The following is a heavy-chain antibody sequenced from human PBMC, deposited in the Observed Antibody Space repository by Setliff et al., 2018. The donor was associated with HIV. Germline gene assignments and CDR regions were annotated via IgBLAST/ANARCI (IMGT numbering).Heavy chain of an antibody. CDR1: GGSISRNNDY. CDR2: VNYRGTT. Sequence: SETLSLTCTVSGGSISRNNDYWGWIRQPPGKGLEWIGSVNYRGTTYRNPSLKSRLSISVDTSKNQFSLRVSSVTAADTAVYYCARERFLGAPFDYWGQGTLVTVSS. J-gene: IGHJ4*02. CDR3: ARERFLGAPFDY. V-gene: IGHV4-39*02. D-gene: IGHD3-3*01.